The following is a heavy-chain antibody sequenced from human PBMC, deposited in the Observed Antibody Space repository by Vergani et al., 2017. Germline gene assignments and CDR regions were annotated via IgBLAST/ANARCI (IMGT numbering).Heavy chain of an antibody. J-gene: IGHJ3*02. CDR3: ARPITMIVVDRAFDI. Sequence: QVQLVQSGAEVKKPGASVKVSCKASGYTFTGYYMHWVRQAPGQGLEWMGWINPNSGGTNYAQKFQGRVTMTRDTSISTAYMELSRLRSDDTAVYYCARPITMIVVDRAFDIWGQGTMVTVSS. CDR2: INPNSGGT. V-gene: IGHV1-2*02. D-gene: IGHD3-22*01. CDR1: GYTFTGYY.